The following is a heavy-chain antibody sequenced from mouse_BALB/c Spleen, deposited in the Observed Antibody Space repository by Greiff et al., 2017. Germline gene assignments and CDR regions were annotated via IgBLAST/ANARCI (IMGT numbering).Heavy chain of an antibody. D-gene: IGHD2-14*01. CDR1: GYSITSDYA. CDR3: ARGGYRWSFAY. V-gene: IGHV3-2*02. CDR2: ISYSGST. J-gene: IGHJ3*01. Sequence: VQLQQSGPGLVKPSQSLSLTCTVTGYSITSDYAWNWIRQFPGNKLEWMGYISYSGSTSYNPSLKSRISITRDTSKNQFFLQLNSVTTEDTATYYCARGGYRWSFAYWGQGTLVTVSA.